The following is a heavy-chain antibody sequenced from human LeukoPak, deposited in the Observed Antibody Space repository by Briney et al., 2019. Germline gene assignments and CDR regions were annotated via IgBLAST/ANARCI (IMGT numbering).Heavy chain of an antibody. J-gene: IGHJ5*02. CDR1: GFTFSSYG. Sequence: PGGSLRLSCAVSGFTFSSYGMHWVRQAPGKGLEWVALIWYDGSNKYYADSVKGRFTISGDNSKNTLYLQMNSLRAEDTAVYYCAKGHSSGWYQGLDPWGQGTLVTVSS. CDR2: IWYDGSNK. CDR3: AKGHSSGWYQGLDP. D-gene: IGHD6-19*01. V-gene: IGHV3-33*06.